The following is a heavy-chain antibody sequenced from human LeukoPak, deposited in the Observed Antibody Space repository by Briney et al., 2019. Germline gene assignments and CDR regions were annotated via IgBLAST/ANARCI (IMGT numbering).Heavy chain of an antibody. J-gene: IGHJ4*02. V-gene: IGHV3-7*04. D-gene: IGHD3-10*01. Sequence: PGGSLRLSCAASGFNFSNYWMTWVRQAPGKGLEWVANIKQDGSEKYYVDSVKGRFTISRDNAKNSLYLQMNSLRAEDTAVYYCASDREYYYGSGSFDYWGQGTLVTVSS. CDR1: GFNFSNYW. CDR3: ASDREYYYGSGSFDY. CDR2: IKQDGSEK.